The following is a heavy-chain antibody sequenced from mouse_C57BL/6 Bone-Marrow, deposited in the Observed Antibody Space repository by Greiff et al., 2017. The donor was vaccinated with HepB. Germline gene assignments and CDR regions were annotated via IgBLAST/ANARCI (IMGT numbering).Heavy chain of an antibody. Sequence: VKLQESGAELMKPGASVKLSCKATGYTFTGYWIEWVKQRPGHGLEWIGEILPGSGSTNYNEKFKGNATFTADTSSNTAYMQLSSLTTEDSAIYYCARDWDWYFDVWGTGTTVTVSS. CDR1: GYTFTGYW. CDR2: ILPGSGST. J-gene: IGHJ1*03. V-gene: IGHV1-9*01. D-gene: IGHD4-1*01. CDR3: ARDWDWYFDV.